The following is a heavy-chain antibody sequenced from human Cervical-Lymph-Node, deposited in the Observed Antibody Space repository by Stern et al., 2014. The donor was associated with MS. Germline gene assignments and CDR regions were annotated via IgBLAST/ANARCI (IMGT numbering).Heavy chain of an antibody. Sequence: EVQLLESGAEVKKPGESLKISCRTSGYTFSNFWIGWVRQMPGKGLAWMGVIYPADPDPTYSPSFQGQVTISADESISTAYLQWRSLKASDTAMYYCVRRRDSAGYDTFDLWGQGTMLIVSS. CDR3: VRRRDSAGYDTFDL. V-gene: IGHV5-51*01. D-gene: IGHD3-22*01. CDR1: GYTFSNFW. J-gene: IGHJ3*01. CDR2: IYPADPDP.